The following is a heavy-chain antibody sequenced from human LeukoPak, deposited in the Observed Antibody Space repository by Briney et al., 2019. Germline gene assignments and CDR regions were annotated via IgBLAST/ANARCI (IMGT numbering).Heavy chain of an antibody. D-gene: IGHD2-2*01. CDR1: GGSISSYY. CDR2: IYTSGST. Sequence: SETLSLTCTVSGGSISSYYWSWIRQPAGKGLERIGRIYTSGSTNYNPSLKSRVTMSVDTSKNQFSLKLSSVTAADTAVYYCARRRGGIVPNWFDPWGQGTLVTVSS. J-gene: IGHJ5*02. V-gene: IGHV4-4*07. CDR3: ARRRGGIVPNWFDP.